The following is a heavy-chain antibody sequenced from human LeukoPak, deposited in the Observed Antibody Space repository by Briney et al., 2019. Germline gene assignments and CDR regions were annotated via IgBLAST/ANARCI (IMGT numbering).Heavy chain of an antibody. CDR3: ARSGDNYGNYYFDF. Sequence: PAGSLRLSCAASGFTFSSYWMHWVRQVPGKGLVWVSRINSDGSRTTYADSVKGRFTISRDNAKNTLYLQVNSLRAEDTAVYYCARSGDNYGNYYFDFWGQGTLVTVSS. D-gene: IGHD5-18*01. V-gene: IGHV3-74*01. CDR2: INSDGSRT. J-gene: IGHJ4*02. CDR1: GFTFSSYW.